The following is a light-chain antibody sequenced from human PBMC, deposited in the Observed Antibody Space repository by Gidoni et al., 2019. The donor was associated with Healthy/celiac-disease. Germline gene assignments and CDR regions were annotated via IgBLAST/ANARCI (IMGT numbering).Light chain of an antibody. CDR2: GAS. J-gene: IGKJ1*01. CDR3: QQYNSWPPGWT. Sequence: IVMTQSPAPPSVTPGESATLSCRASQSVSSNLAWYQPKPGQAPRLLSYGASTRATGSPARCSGSGSGTEFTLTISSLQSEDFVVYYCQQYNSWPPGWTFGQGTKVEIK. CDR1: QSVSSN. V-gene: IGKV3-15*01.